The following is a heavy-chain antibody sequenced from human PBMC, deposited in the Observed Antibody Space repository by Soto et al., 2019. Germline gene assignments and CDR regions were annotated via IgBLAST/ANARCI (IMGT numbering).Heavy chain of an antibody. CDR3: ARGPGASGTYHYYFDY. J-gene: IGHJ4*02. Sequence: SETLSLTCTVSGDSVSTYWWSWIRQPPGKGLEWIAYIYNTGSTNYNPSLKSRVTISLDASKNQFSLKLSSVTAADTAVYYCARGPGASGTYHYYFDYWGPGTLVTVSS. D-gene: IGHD3-10*01. CDR2: IYNTGST. CDR1: GDSVSTYW. V-gene: IGHV4-59*02.